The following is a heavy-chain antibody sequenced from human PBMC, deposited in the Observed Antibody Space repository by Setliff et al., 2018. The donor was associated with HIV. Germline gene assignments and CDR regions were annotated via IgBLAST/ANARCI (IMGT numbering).Heavy chain of an antibody. CDR2: IYYSGSP. Sequence: PSETLSLTCTVFGGSISSGSYYWGWIRLPPGKGLEWIGSIYYSGSPYYNPSLKSRVTTSIDTSKNKFSLKLTSVTAAATAVYYCARGLSGRLDYWGQGTLVTVSS. J-gene: IGHJ4*02. CDR1: GGSISSGSYY. D-gene: IGHD6-25*01. CDR3: ARGLSGRLDY. V-gene: IGHV4-39*07.